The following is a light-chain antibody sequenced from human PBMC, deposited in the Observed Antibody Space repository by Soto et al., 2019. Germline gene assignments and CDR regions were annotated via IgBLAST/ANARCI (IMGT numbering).Light chain of an antibody. CDR3: QQYDNSPLT. CDR1: QPISSHNY. Sequence: EIELTQSPGTLSLSPGERATLSCRASQPISSHNYLAWYQQKPGQAPRVLIYGASRRATGISDRFSGSGSGTDFTLTISSLEPEDFAAYYCQQYDNSPLTFGGGTKVEIK. J-gene: IGKJ4*01. CDR2: GAS. V-gene: IGKV3-20*01.